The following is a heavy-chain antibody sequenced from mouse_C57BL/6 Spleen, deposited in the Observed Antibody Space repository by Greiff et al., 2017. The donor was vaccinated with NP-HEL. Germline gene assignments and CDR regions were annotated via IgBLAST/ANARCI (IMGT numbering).Heavy chain of an antibody. CDR1: GFSLTSYG. Sequence: QVQLKQSGPGLVQPSQSLSITCTVSGFSLTSYGVHWVRQSPGKGLEWRGVIWSGGSTDYNAAFISRLSISKDNSKSQVFFKMNSLQADDTAIYYCARTKTGTPYAMDYWGQGTSVTVSS. J-gene: IGHJ4*01. V-gene: IGHV2-2*01. CDR2: IWSGGST. D-gene: IGHD4-1*01. CDR3: ARTKTGTPYAMDY.